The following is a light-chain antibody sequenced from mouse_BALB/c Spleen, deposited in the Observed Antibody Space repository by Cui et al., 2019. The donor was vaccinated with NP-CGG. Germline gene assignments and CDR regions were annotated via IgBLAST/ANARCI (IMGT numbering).Light chain of an antibody. Sequence: QAVVTQESALPTSPGETVTLTCRSGTGAVTTSNYANWVQEKPDHLFTGLIGGTNNRVPGVPARFSGSLIGDKAALTITGAQTEDEAIYFCALWYSNHWVFGGGTKLTVL. CDR1: TGAVTTSNY. J-gene: IGLJ1*01. V-gene: IGLV1*01. CDR2: GTN. CDR3: ALWYSNHWV.